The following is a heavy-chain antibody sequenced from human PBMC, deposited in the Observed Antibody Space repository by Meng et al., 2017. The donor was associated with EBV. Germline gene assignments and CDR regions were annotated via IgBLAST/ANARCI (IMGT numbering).Heavy chain of an antibody. CDR3: ASESGRGYTPDY. J-gene: IGHJ4*02. CDR1: GGSFRYDA. V-gene: IGHV1-69*01. D-gene: IGHD3-10*01. CDR2: FLPRLGAP. Sequence: QVELGQYAAEVKKPGSSVKVSCKTSGGSFRYDAISWVRQAPGQGLEWLGGFLPRLGAPTYAQKFHGRVKITADESTSTHYMDLSSLRSEDTAIYYCASESGRGYTPDYWGQGTLVTVSS.